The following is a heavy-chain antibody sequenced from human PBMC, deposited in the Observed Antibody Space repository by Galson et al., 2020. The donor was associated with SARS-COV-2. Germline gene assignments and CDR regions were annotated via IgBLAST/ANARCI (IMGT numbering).Heavy chain of an antibody. J-gene: IGHJ5*01. Sequence: GESLKISCAASGFTFSNYAMYWVRQAPGKGLEWVALISYDGSNKYYADSVKGRFTISRDNSKNTLYLQMNSLRAEDTAVYYCARERYGAGSDAEVDSWGQGTLVIVSS. CDR1: GFTFSNYA. CDR2: ISYDGSNK. V-gene: IGHV3-30*04. D-gene: IGHD3-10*01. CDR3: ARERYGAGSDAEVDS.